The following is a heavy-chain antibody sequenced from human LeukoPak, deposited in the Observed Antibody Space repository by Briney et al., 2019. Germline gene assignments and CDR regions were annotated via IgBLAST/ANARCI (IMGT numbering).Heavy chain of an antibody. J-gene: IGHJ4*02. Sequence: PSETLSLTCTVFGGSISSYYWSWIRQPPGKGLEWIGYIYYSGSTNYNPSLKSRVTISVDTSKNQFSLKLSSVTAADTAVYYCARRAPYSYEWSTLDYWGQGTLVTVSS. D-gene: IGHD5-18*01. V-gene: IGHV4-59*08. CDR1: GGSISSYY. CDR2: IYYSGST. CDR3: ARRAPYSYEWSTLDY.